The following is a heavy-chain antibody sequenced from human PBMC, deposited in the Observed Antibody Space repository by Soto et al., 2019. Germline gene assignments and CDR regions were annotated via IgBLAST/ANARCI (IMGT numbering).Heavy chain of an antibody. CDR2: IIPIFGTA. V-gene: IGHV1-69*13. D-gene: IGHD3-22*01. CDR1: GGTFSSYA. J-gene: IGHJ6*02. CDR3: ARPWNCYDSSGYNMPQPYYYYGMDV. Sequence: SVKVSCKASGGTFSSYAISWVRQAPGQGLEWMGGIIPIFGTANYAQKFQGRVTITADESTSTAYMELSSLRSEDTAVYYCARPWNCYDSSGYNMPQPYYYYGMDVWGQGTTVTVSS.